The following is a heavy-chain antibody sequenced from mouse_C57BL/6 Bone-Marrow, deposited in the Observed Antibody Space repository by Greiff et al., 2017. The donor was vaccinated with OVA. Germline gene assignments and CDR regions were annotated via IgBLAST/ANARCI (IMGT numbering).Heavy chain of an antibody. D-gene: IGHD2-4*01. CDR2: INPYNGGT. Sequence: EVQLQQSGPVLVKPGASVKMSCKASGYTFTDYYMNWVKQSHGKSLEWIGVINPYNGGTSYNQKFKGKATLTVDKSSSTAYMELNSLTSEDSAVYYCARCHYDYDRYFDVWGTGTTVTVSS. CDR1: GYTFTDYY. CDR3: ARCHYDYDRYFDV. V-gene: IGHV1-19*01. J-gene: IGHJ1*03.